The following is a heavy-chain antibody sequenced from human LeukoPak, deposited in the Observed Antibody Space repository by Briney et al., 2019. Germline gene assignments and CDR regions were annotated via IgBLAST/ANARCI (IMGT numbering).Heavy chain of an antibody. CDR2: ISAYNGNT. Sequence: ASVKVSFKASGYTFTSYGISWVPQAPGQGREWMGWISAYNGNTNYAQELQGRVTMTTDTSTSTGYMELRSLRSDDTAVYYCARAERITIFGVVIRTDAFDIWGQGTMVTVSS. D-gene: IGHD3-3*01. CDR1: GYTFTSYG. V-gene: IGHV1-18*01. CDR3: ARAERITIFGVVIRTDAFDI. J-gene: IGHJ3*02.